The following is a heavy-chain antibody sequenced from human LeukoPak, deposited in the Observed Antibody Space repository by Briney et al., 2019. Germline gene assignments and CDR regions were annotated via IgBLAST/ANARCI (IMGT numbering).Heavy chain of an antibody. CDR3: ARGLYCSLMSCQIGDNWFDP. CDR1: GFTFSHYA. J-gene: IGHJ5*02. D-gene: IGHD2-15*01. Sequence: SGGSLRLSCAGSGFTFSHYAMHWVRQAPGKGLDWVAVISYDGSKKYYADSVKGRFTISRDNSKNTLYLQMNSLRTEDTAMYYCARGLYCSLMSCQIGDNWFDPWGQGTLVTVSS. CDR2: ISYDGSKK. V-gene: IGHV3-30-3*01.